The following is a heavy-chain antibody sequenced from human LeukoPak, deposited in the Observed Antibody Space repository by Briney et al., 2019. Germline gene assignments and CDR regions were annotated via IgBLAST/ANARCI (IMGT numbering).Heavy chain of an antibody. Sequence: GGSLRLSCAGSGFTFSGSWMSWVRQAPGKGLEWVANINQDGSGEYYVDSVKGRFTISRDNSKNTLYLQMNSLRAEDTAMYYCVGERGYCSTTSCLAYFDYWGQGTLVTVSS. V-gene: IGHV3-7*01. D-gene: IGHD2-2*01. CDR1: GFTFSGSW. CDR3: VGERGYCSTTSCLAYFDY. CDR2: INQDGSGE. J-gene: IGHJ4*02.